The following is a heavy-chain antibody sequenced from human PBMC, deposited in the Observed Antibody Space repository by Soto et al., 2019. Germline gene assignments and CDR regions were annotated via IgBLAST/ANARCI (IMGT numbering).Heavy chain of an antibody. Sequence: ASVKVSCKASGYTFTGYYMHWVRQAPGQGLEWMGWINPNSGGTNYAQKFQGRVTMTRDTSISTAYMELSWLRSDDTAVYYCARWGIGYYYGSGAPDVWGQGTTVTVSS. CDR2: INPNSGGT. CDR1: GYTFTGYY. D-gene: IGHD3-10*01. CDR3: ARWGIGYYYGSGAPDV. J-gene: IGHJ6*02. V-gene: IGHV1-2*02.